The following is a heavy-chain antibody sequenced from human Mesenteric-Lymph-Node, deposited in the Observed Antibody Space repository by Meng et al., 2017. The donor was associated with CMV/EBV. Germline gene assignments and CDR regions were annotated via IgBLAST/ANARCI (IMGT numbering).Heavy chain of an antibody. CDR1: GFTFSSYG. V-gene: IGHV3-30*02. J-gene: IGHJ4*02. CDR2: IQYDGTNK. CDR3: AKDGSNFQLDY. D-gene: IGHD2-2*01. Sequence: GGSLRLSCAASGFTFSSYGMHWVRQAPGKGLEWLTFIQYDGTNKYYGDSVKGRFIISRDNSKNTVYLRMNSLRPEDSAVYYCAKDGSNFQLDYWGQGTLVTVSS.